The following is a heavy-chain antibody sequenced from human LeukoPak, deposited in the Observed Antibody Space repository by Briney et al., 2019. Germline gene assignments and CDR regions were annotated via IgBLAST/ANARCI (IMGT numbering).Heavy chain of an antibody. CDR2: INPSGGST. D-gene: IGHD6-19*01. CDR3: ARDLISAVARGFDY. CDR1: GYTFSNSG. Sequence: ASVKVSCKASGYTFSNSGVSWLRQAPGQGLEWMGIINPSGGSTSYAQKFQGRVTMTRDTSTSTVYMGLSSLRSEDTAVYYCARDLISAVARGFDYWGQGTLVTVSS. V-gene: IGHV1-46*01. J-gene: IGHJ4*02.